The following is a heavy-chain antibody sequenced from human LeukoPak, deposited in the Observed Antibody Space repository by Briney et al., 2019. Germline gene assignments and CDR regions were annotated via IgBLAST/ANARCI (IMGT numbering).Heavy chain of an antibody. CDR2: IYSGGNT. CDR1: GFTVSTDY. J-gene: IGHJ4*02. D-gene: IGHD6-19*01. Sequence: PGGSLRLSCTAYGFTVSTDYMNWIRQAPGKGLEWVSIIYSGGNTYYADSVKGRFTIFRDNSKNSLYLQMNSLRAEDTSVYYCAKDRLSGGWYEVDYWGQGTLVTVSS. V-gene: IGHV3-53*01. CDR3: AKDRLSGGWYEVDY.